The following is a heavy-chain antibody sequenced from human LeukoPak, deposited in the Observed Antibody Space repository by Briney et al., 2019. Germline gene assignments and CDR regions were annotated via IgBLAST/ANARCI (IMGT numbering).Heavy chain of an antibody. CDR2: IYYSGST. CDR3: ARTTYYYGSGSYYYFDY. D-gene: IGHD3-10*01. V-gene: IGHV4-59*01. CDR1: GGSISSYH. Sequence: SETLSLTCTVSGGSISSYHWSWIRQPPGKGLEWIGYIYYSGSTNYNPSLKSRVTISVDTSKNQFSLKLSSVTAADTAVYYCARTTYYYGSGSYYYFDYWGQGTLVTVPS. J-gene: IGHJ4*02.